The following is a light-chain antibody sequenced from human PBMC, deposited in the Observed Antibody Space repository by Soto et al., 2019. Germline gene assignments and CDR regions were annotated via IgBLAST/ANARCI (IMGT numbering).Light chain of an antibody. J-gene: IGKJ4*01. CDR1: QAIDSW. CDR3: QQASSFPLT. Sequence: DIQMTQSPSSMSASAGDRVIITCRASQAIDSWLAWYQHKPGKAPKLLIYAASSAEIGVPSRFSGSGSGTDFTLTISSLQPEDFATYFCQQASSFPLTFGGGTKVEIK. V-gene: IGKV1-12*01. CDR2: AAS.